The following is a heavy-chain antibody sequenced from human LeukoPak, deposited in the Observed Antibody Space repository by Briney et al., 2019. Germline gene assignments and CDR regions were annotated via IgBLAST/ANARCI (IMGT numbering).Heavy chain of an antibody. Sequence: PGGSLRLSCAASGFTFYTYAMHWFRQAPAHVLQWVSLISGNGGSTYYADSVKGRFTISRDNSKNSLYLQMNSLRTEDTALYYCAKDKGYYYDSSGYYALIFDYWGQGTLVTVSS. CDR3: AKDKGYYYDSSGYYALIFDY. CDR2: ISGNGGST. V-gene: IGHV3-43*02. CDR1: GFTFYTYA. J-gene: IGHJ4*02. D-gene: IGHD3-22*01.